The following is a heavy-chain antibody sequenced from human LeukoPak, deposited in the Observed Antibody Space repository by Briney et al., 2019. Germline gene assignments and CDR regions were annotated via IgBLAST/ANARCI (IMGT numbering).Heavy chain of an antibody. CDR1: GGSISSYY. V-gene: IGHV4-59*01. J-gene: IGHJ6*03. CDR2: IYYSGST. Sequence: SETLSLTCTVSGGSISSYYWSWIRQPPGKGLEWIGYIYYSGSTNYNPSLKSRVTISVDTSKNQFSLKLSSVTAADTAVYYCARDRVYGSWTYTLDYYYYYMDVWGKGTTVTVSS. D-gene: IGHD3-10*01. CDR3: ARDRVYGSWTYTLDYYYYYMDV.